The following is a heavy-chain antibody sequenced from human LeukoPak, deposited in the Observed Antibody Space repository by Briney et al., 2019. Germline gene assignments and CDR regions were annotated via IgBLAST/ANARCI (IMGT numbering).Heavy chain of an antibody. CDR1: GGSFSGYY. J-gene: IGHJ4*02. CDR2: INHSGST. V-gene: IGHV4-34*01. CDR3: ARGYPDY. Sequence: SETLSLTCAVYGGSFSGYYWSWIRQPPGKGLEWIGEINHSGSTNYNPSLKSRVTISVDTSKNQFSLKLSSVTAADTAVYYGARGYPDYWGQGTLVTVSS.